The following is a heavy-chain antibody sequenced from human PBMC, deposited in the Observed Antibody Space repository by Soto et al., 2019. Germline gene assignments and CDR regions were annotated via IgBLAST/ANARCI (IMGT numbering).Heavy chain of an antibody. D-gene: IGHD6-13*01. V-gene: IGHV3-9*01. Sequence: DVQLVESGGGLVQPGRSLRLSCAASGFTFDDYAMHWVRQAPGKGLEWVSGISWNSGSIGYADSVKGRFTISRDNAKNTLYLQMNSLRAEDTALYYCAKVVGIAAAGSYWYFDLWGRGTLVTVSS. CDR2: ISWNSGSI. CDR3: AKVVGIAAAGSYWYFDL. J-gene: IGHJ2*01. CDR1: GFTFDDYA.